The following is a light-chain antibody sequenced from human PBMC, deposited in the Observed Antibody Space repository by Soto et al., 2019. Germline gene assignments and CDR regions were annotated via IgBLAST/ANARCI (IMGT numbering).Light chain of an antibody. V-gene: IGKV1-5*03. CDR2: KAS. J-gene: IGKJ1*01. Sequence: DIQMTQSPSTLSASVGDRVTITCRASQSISSWLAWYQQKPGKAPKLLIYKASSLESGVPSRFSGSGSGTEFTLTISSLQPDDFATFYCQHLTFGKGTKV. CDR1: QSISSW. CDR3: QHLT.